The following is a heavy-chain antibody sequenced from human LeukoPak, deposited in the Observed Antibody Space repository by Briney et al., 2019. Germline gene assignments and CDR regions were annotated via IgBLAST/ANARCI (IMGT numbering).Heavy chain of an antibody. J-gene: IGHJ4*02. V-gene: IGHV1-2*02. CDR3: ARDGSKIDY. D-gene: IGHD6-13*01. Sequence: ASVKVSCKASGGTFSSHTISWVRQAPEQGLERMGWINPNSGGTNYAQKFQGRVTMTRDTSISTAYMELSRLRSDDTAVYYCARDGSKIDYWGQGTLVTVSS. CDR1: GGTFSSHT. CDR2: INPNSGGT.